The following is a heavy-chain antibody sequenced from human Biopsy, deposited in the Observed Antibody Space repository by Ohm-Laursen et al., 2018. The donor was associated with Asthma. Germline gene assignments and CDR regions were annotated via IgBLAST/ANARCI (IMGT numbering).Heavy chain of an antibody. V-gene: IGHV3-11*01. J-gene: IGHJ4*02. CDR1: GFTFREYY. CDR2: ISSRGSNI. D-gene: IGHD6-13*01. CDR3: ARGYSTSWYFGY. Sequence: SLRLSCAASGFTFREYYMTWIRQAPGKGLEWVAYISSRGSNIFYADSVKGRFTISRDNAKKSLFLEMNSLTVEDTAVYFCARGYSTSWYFGYWGQGTLVTVSS.